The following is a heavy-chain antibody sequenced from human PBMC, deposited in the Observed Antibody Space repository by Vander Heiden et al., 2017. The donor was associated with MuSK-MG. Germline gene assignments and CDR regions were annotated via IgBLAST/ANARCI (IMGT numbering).Heavy chain of an antibody. V-gene: IGHV1-69*01. J-gene: IGHJ6*03. Sequence: QVQLVQSGAEVKKPGSSVKVPCLASGGTFSSYAISWVGQAPGQGLEWMGGIIPIFGTANDAQKCQGRVTITADESTSTAYMELSSLRSEDTAVYYCARTTGHYYYYYMDVWGKGTTVTVSS. CDR3: ARTTGHYYYYYMDV. CDR1: GGTFSSYA. D-gene: IGHD4-4*01. CDR2: IIPIFGTA.